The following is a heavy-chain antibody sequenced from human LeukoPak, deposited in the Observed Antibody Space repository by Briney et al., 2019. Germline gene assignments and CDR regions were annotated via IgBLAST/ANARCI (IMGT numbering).Heavy chain of an antibody. CDR3: ARVRSFYYYFYYMDV. J-gene: IGHJ6*03. CDR2: INHSGST. CDR1: GGSFSAYY. Sequence: SETLSLTCAVYGGSFSAYYWSWIRQPPGKGLEWIGEINHSGSTNHNPSLKSRVTISVDMSKNQFSLKLSSVTAADTAVYYCARVRSFYYYFYYMDVWGKGTTVTVSS. V-gene: IGHV4-34*01.